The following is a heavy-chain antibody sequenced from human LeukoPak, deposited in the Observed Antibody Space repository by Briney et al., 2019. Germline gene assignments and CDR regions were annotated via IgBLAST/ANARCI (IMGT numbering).Heavy chain of an antibody. CDR3: ARSGGVLRYFDWSPGYYGMDV. J-gene: IGHJ6*02. V-gene: IGHV3-48*03. CDR1: GFTFSSYE. D-gene: IGHD3-9*01. Sequence: GSLRLSCAASGFTFSSYEMNRVRQAPGKGLEWVSYISSSGSTIYYADSVKGRFTISRDNAKNSLYLQMNSLRAEDTAVYYCARSGGVLRYFDWSPGYYGMDVWGQGTTVTVSS. CDR2: ISSSGSTI.